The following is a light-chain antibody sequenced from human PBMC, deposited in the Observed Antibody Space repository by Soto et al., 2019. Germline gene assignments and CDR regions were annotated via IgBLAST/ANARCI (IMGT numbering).Light chain of an antibody. Sequence: QSVLAQPPSASGTPGQRVTISCSGSRSSIGSNTVNWYQHLPGMVPKLLIYSNNHRPSGVPDRFSASKAGASASLAISGLQSGDEGDYYCAAWDASLGGFYVFGSGTKVTVL. CDR1: RSSIGSNT. CDR2: SNN. J-gene: IGLJ1*01. V-gene: IGLV1-44*01. CDR3: AAWDASLGGFYV.